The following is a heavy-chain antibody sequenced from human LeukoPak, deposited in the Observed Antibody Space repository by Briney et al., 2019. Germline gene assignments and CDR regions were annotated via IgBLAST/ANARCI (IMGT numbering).Heavy chain of an antibody. V-gene: IGHV1-69*04. Sequence: AASVKVSCKASVCTFSSYAISWLRQAPGQGPEWMGRMIPILCIANYAQKFQGRVTITADKSTSTAYMELSSLRSEDTAVYYCADEHFWGQGTLVTVSS. CDR2: MIPILCIA. D-gene: IGHD3-3*02. CDR3: ADEHF. CDR1: VCTFSSYA. J-gene: IGHJ4*02.